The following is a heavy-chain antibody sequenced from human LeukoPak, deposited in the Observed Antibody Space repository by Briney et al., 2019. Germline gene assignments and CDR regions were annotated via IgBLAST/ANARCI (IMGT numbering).Heavy chain of an antibody. CDR3: GCLDAFDI. CDR1: GFTFSNAW. V-gene: IGHV3-15*01. Sequence: GGSLRLSCAASGFTFSNAWMNCVSQAPGRWLEWVGRIKIKTDGGTTDYAAHVKGRFTISRDDSKNTLYLQMNSLKTEDTAVYYCGCLDAFDIWGQGTMVTVSS. J-gene: IGHJ3*02. D-gene: IGHD2-15*01. CDR2: IKIKTDGGTT.